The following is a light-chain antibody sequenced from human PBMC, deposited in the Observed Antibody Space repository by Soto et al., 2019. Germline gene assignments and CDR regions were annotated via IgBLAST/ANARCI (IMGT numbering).Light chain of an antibody. Sequence: DIVMTQSPDSLAVSLGGRATINCKSSQSVLYSSNNKNYLAWYQQKAGQPPKLLIYWASTRESGVPDRFSGSGSGTDFTLTISSLQAEDVAVYYCQQYYSTPQTFGQGTKLEIK. V-gene: IGKV4-1*01. CDR1: QSVLYSSNNKNY. CDR3: QQYYSTPQT. J-gene: IGKJ2*01. CDR2: WAS.